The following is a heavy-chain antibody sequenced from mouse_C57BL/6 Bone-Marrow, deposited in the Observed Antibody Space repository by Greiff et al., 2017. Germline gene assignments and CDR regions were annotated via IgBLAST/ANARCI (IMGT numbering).Heavy chain of an antibody. CDR1: GYTFTSYW. CDR3: AREGITYAMDY. V-gene: IGHV1-50*01. J-gene: IGHJ4*01. Sequence: QQSCKASGYTFTSYWMQWVKQRPGQGLEWIGEIDPSDSYTNYNQKFKGKATLTVDTSSSTAYMQLSSLTSEDSAVYYCAREGITYAMDYWGQGTSVTVPS. CDR2: IDPSDSYT.